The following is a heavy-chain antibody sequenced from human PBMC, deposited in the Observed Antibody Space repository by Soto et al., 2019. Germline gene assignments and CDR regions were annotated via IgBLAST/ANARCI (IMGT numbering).Heavy chain of an antibody. V-gene: IGHV3-23*01. CDR2: IGGRGEYT. J-gene: IGHJ5*02. Sequence: GSLRLSCAASGFTFGNYAMIWVRQAPGKGLEWVSVIGGRGEYTDYAGSVRGRFTISRDNSKNTLYLQMNSLGVDDTAVYYCAKDPDYGNTSGYPSPPPWGRGTLVTV. D-gene: IGHD3-22*01. CDR3: AKDPDYGNTSGYPSPPP. CDR1: GFTFGNYA.